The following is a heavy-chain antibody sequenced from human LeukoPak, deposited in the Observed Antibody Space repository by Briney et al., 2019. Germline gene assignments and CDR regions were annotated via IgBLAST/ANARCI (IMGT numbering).Heavy chain of an antibody. V-gene: IGHV3-23*01. CDR2: ISGSGGST. D-gene: IGHD3-9*01. CDR1: GFTFSSYA. J-gene: IGHJ4*02. Sequence: GGSLRLSCAASGFTFSSYAMSWVRQAPGKGLEWVSAISGSGGSTYYADSVKGRFTISRDNSKNTLYLQMNSLRAEDTAVYYCAKEIYDILTGYYIALSFDYRGQGTLVTVSS. CDR3: AKEIYDILTGYYIALSFDY.